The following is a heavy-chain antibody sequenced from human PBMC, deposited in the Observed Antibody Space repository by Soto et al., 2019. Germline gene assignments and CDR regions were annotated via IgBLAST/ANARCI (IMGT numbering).Heavy chain of an antibody. D-gene: IGHD3-3*01. Sequence: SVKVSCKASGFTFTSSAVQWVRQARGQRLEWIGWIVVGSGNTNYAQKFQERVTITRDMSTSTAYMELSSLRSEDTAVYYCAADQTKAKYDFWNRYSPDEYYYYGTDVWGQGTTVTLSS. CDR3: AADQTKAKYDFWNRYSPDEYYYYGTDV. V-gene: IGHV1-58*01. CDR1: GFTFTSSA. J-gene: IGHJ6*01. CDR2: IVVGSGNT.